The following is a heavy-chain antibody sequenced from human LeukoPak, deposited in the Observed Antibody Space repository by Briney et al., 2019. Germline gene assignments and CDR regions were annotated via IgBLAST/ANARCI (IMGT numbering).Heavy chain of an antibody. J-gene: IGHJ6*02. CDR1: GGTFSSYA. Sequence: GASVKVSCKASGGTFSSYAISWVRQAPGQGLEWMGGIIPIFGTANYAQKFQGRVTITADESTSTAYMELSSLRSEDTAVYYCAREGGPYSSGWPTYGMDVWGQGTTVTVSS. CDR3: AREGGPYSSGWPTYGMDV. V-gene: IGHV1-69*13. D-gene: IGHD6-19*01. CDR2: IIPIFGTA.